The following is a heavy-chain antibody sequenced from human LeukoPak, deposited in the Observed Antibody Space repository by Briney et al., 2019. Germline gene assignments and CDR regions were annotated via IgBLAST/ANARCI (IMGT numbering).Heavy chain of an antibody. D-gene: IGHD3-10*01. J-gene: IGHJ4*02. V-gene: IGHV1-8*01. CDR1: GYTFTSYD. Sequence: ASVKVSCKASGYTFTSYDINWVRQAAGQGLEWMGWMNPNSGNTGYAQKFQGRVTMTRNTSISTAYMELSSLRSEDTAVYYCARGSGGILSFGELKHLDYWGQGTLVTVSS. CDR3: ARGSGGILSFGELKHLDY. CDR2: MNPNSGNT.